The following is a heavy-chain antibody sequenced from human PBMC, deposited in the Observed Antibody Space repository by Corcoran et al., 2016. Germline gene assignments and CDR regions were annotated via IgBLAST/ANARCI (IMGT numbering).Heavy chain of an antibody. CDR1: GFSISTSGMR. V-gene: IGHV2-70*04. J-gene: IGHJ4*02. CDR2: IDWDEDR. Sequence: QVTLKESGPALVKPTQTLTLTCTFSGFSISTSGMRVGWIRQPPGKALEWLARIDWDEDRFYNTSLRTRLTISKDTSKNHVVLTMTNMDPVDTATYYCARIVYREWVIDYWGQGTLVTVSS. D-gene: IGHD3-3*01. CDR3: ARIVYREWVIDY.